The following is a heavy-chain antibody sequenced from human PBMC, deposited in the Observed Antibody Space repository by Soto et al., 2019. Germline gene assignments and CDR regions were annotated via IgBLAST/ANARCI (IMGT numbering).Heavy chain of an antibody. CDR2: IMTIFGTA. CDR1: GATFSSYA. J-gene: IGHJ4*02. V-gene: IGHV1-69*13. CDR3: ATHGYRGYDYSYYFDY. Sequence: SVKVAYKASGATFSSYAISGGRQAPGQEREGMGGIMTIFGTANYAQKFQGRVTITDDESTSTDYRGVGKLRTEETDVYYCATHGYRGYDYSYYFDYWGQGTLVTVSS. D-gene: IGHD5-12*01.